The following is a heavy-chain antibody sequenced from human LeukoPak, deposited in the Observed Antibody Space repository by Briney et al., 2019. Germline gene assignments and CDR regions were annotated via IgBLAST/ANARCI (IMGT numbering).Heavy chain of an antibody. CDR3: ARDLVWNDFEGEEGGQDY. D-gene: IGHD1-1*01. V-gene: IGHV3-74*01. CDR2: ITNDGSST. J-gene: IGHJ4*02. Sequence: GGSLRLSCAASGLTFSSHWMHWVRQAPGKGLVWVSRITNDGSSTTYADSVKGRFTISRDNAKNMLYLQMNSLRAEDTAVYYCARDLVWNDFEGEEGGQDYWGQGTLVTVSS. CDR1: GLTFSSHW.